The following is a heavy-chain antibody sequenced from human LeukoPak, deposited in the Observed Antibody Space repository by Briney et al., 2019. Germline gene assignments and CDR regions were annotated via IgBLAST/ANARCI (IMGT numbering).Heavy chain of an antibody. D-gene: IGHD2-2*01. CDR2: IYYSGST. CDR1: GGSISSSSYY. V-gene: IGHV4-39*01. J-gene: IGHJ4*02. Sequence: PSETLSLTCTVSGGSISSSSYYWGWIRQPPGKGLEWIGSIYYSGSTYYNSSLKSRVTISVDTSKNQFSLKLSSVTAADTAVYYCARQSRLVVVPAAVLDYWGQGTLVTVSS. CDR3: ARQSRLVVVPAAVLDY.